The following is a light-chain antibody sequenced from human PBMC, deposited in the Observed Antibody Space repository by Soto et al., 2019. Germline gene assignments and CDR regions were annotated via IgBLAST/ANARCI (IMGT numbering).Light chain of an antibody. CDR1: QSIGTY. Sequence: EIVLTQSPCTLSFSPGERATLSCRASQSIGTYLAWYQQKPGQAPRLLIYDASIRPTDIPGRFSGSGFGTDFTLTISSLETEDFGVYYCQQRMRWPSFGHGTEV. V-gene: IGKV3-11*01. CDR3: QQRMRWPS. CDR2: DAS. J-gene: IGKJ3*01.